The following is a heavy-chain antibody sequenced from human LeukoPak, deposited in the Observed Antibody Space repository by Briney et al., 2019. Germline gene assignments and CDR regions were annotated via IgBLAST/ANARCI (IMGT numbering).Heavy chain of an antibody. Sequence: SGTLSLTCAVSGGSLSSINWWSWVRQPPGKGLEWIGEIHHRGSTNYNPSLKSRVTLSLDKSKNQFSLNLYSVTAADTAVYYCLYGGNSGDWVYWGQGTLVTVSS. CDR2: IHHRGST. V-gene: IGHV4-4*02. CDR3: LYGGNSGDWVY. CDR1: GGSLSSINW. D-gene: IGHD4-23*01. J-gene: IGHJ4*02.